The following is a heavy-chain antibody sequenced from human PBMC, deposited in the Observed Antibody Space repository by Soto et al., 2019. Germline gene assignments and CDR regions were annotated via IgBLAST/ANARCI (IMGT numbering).Heavy chain of an antibody. CDR3: AKKYHYDSGTYLYHFDY. J-gene: IGHJ4*02. D-gene: IGHD3-10*01. CDR2: VGWSGSST. V-gene: IGHV3-23*01. CDR1: GFTFNNYA. Sequence: EVQLLESGGGLVQPGGSLGLSCAASGFTFNNYAMSWVRRAQGKGLEWVSTVGWSGSSTYYADSVKGRFTISRDNSKNTLYLQMSSLRAEDTAVYYCAKKYHYDSGTYLYHFDYWGQGTLVIVSS.